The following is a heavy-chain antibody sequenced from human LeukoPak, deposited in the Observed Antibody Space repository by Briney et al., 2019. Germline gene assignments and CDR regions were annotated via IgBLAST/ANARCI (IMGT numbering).Heavy chain of an antibody. V-gene: IGHV3-7*01. CDR1: GFTFSSYW. J-gene: IGHJ6*03. D-gene: IGHD6-13*01. CDR2: IKQDGSEK. CDR3: ARDAQQLEPYYYYYYMDV. Sequence: GGSLRLSCAASGFTFSSYWMSWVRQAPGRGLEWVANIKQDGSEKYYVDSVKGRFTISRDNAKNSLYLQMNSLRAEDTAVYYCARDAQQLEPYYYYYYMDVWGKGTTVTVSS.